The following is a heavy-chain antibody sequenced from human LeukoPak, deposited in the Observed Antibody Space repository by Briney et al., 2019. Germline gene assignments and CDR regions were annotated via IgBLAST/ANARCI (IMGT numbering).Heavy chain of an antibody. CDR1: GFTFSDYY. D-gene: IGHD1-26*01. Sequence: GGSLRLFCAASGFTFSDYYMTWIRQAPGKGLEWVSWISSSGSTIYYADSVKGRFTISRDNAKNSLYLQMNSLRAEDTAVYYCARDRYTGSYPLDVWGKGTTVTVSS. V-gene: IGHV3-11*04. J-gene: IGHJ6*04. CDR3: ARDRYTGSYPLDV. CDR2: ISSSGSTI.